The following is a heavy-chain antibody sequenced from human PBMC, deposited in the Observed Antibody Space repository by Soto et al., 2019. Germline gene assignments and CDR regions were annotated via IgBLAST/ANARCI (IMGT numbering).Heavy chain of an antibody. V-gene: IGHV2-5*02. CDR3: SHTHSYSRSFGY. D-gene: IGHD6-13*01. CDR2: IYWDDDK. Sequence: QITLKESGPTLVKPTQTLTLTCTFSGFSLSTSGVGVGWIRQTPGKALEWLAIIYWDDDKRYSPSLKSRLTITKDTSKKQVVLTMTNMDPVDTGTVYCSHTHSYSRSFGYWGQGTLVTVSS. J-gene: IGHJ4*02. CDR1: GFSLSTSGVG.